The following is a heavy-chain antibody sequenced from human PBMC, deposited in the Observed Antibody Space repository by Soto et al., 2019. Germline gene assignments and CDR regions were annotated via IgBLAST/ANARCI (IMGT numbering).Heavy chain of an antibody. V-gene: IGHV3-7*01. J-gene: IGHJ4*02. D-gene: IGHD3-10*01. CDR1: GFTFSSNW. CDR2: IKQDGSDK. CDR3: ARSRYGYGFDY. Sequence: EVQLVESGGDLVQPGGSLRLSCAASGFTFSSNWMNWVRQAPGKGLEWVATIKQDGSDKYYVDSVKGRFTISRDNTRNILFLQMHSLRVDDTAVYYCARSRYGYGFDYWGQGALVTVSS.